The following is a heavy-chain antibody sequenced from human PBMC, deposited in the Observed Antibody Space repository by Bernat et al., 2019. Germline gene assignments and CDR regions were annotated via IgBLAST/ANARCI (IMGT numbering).Heavy chain of an antibody. CDR3: AKDRMVCSSTSCYMTDAFDI. J-gene: IGHJ3*02. Sequence: EVQLLESGGGLVQPGGSLRRSCAASGFTFSSYAMSWVRQAPGKGLEWVSAISGSGGSTYSAGSVKGRFPISSANSKNTLYLHMNSLRAKDTAVYYCAKDRMVCSSTSCYMTDAFDIWGQGTMVTVSS. CDR1: GFTFSSYA. V-gene: IGHV3-23*01. D-gene: IGHD2-2*02. CDR2: ISGSGGST.